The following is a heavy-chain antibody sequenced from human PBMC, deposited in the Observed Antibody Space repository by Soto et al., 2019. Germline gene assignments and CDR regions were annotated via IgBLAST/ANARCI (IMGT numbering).Heavy chain of an antibody. D-gene: IGHD3-22*01. V-gene: IGHV2-5*02. CDR3: ARDSSGYYGFDY. J-gene: IGHJ4*02. CDR1: GFSLSTSGVG. Sequence: SGPKLVNPTQTLTLTCTFSGFSLSTSGVGVGWIRQPPGKALEWLALIYWDDDKRYSPSLKSRLTITKDTSKNQVVLTMTNMDPVDTATYYCARDSSGYYGFDYWGQGTLVTVSS. CDR2: IYWDDDK.